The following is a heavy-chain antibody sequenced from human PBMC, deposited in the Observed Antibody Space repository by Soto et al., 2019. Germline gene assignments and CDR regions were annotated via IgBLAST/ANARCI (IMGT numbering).Heavy chain of an antibody. CDR2: IYSTGST. CDR1: GGSISSGGYY. V-gene: IGHV4-61*08. D-gene: IGHD3-22*01. CDR3: VGSGYSPFDY. J-gene: IGHJ4*02. Sequence: PSETLSLTCAVSGGSISSGGYYWSWIRQPPGKGLEWIGYIYSTGSTNYNPSLKSRVTISVDTSKNQFSLKLSSVTAADTAVYYCVGSGYSPFDYWGQGTLVTVSS.